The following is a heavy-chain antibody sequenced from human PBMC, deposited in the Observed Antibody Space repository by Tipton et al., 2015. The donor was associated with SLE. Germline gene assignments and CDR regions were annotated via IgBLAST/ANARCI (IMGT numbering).Heavy chain of an antibody. Sequence: TLSLTCTVSGGSISTYYWSWIRQPPGKGLEWIGYIYYSGNTNYNPSLKSRVTISVDTSKNQFSLKLGSVTAADTAVYYCARARGWELLGAFDIWGQGTMVTVSS. CDR2: IYYSGNT. CDR3: ARARGWELLGAFDI. V-gene: IGHV4-59*01. J-gene: IGHJ3*02. CDR1: GGSISTYY. D-gene: IGHD1-26*01.